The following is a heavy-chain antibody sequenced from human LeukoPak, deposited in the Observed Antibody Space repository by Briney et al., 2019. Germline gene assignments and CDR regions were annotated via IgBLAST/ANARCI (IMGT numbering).Heavy chain of an antibody. CDR2: ISGSGGST. D-gene: IGHD3-3*01. V-gene: IGHV3-23*01. J-gene: IGHJ4*02. CDR1: GFTFSSYA. Sequence: GGSLRLSCAASGFTFSSYAMSWVRQAPGKGLEWASAISGSGGSTYYADSVKGRFTISRDNSKNTLYLQMNSLRAEDTAVYYCAKDRPITYYDFWSLDYWGQGTLVTVSS. CDR3: AKDRPITYYDFWSLDY.